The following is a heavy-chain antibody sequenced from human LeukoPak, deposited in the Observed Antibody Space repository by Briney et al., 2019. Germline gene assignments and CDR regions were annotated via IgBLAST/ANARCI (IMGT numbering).Heavy chain of an antibody. J-gene: IGHJ4*02. CDR1: GFTFSNAW. CDR2: IKSKTDGGTT. V-gene: IGHV3-15*01. CDR3: TTDFPPYYYDSSGYYGGY. Sequence: GGSLRLSCAASGFTFSNAWMSWVRQAPGRGLEWVGRIKSKTDGGTTDYAAPVKGRFTISRDDSKNTLYLQMNSLKTEDTAVYYCTTDFPPYYYDSSGYYGGYWGQGTLVTVSS. D-gene: IGHD3-22*01.